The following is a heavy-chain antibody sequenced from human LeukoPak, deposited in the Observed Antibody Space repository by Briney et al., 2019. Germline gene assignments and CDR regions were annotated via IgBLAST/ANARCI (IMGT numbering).Heavy chain of an antibody. CDR3: ARSRYSSSWYYDY. Sequence: PSETLSLTCTVSGGSISSSNYYWGWIRQPPGKGLEWIGSIYYSGTTYYSSSLKSRVIISVDTSKNQFSLKLSSVTATDTAVYYCARSRYSSSWYYDYWGQGTLVTVSS. CDR1: GGSISSSNYY. V-gene: IGHV4-39*01. CDR2: IYYSGTT. J-gene: IGHJ4*02. D-gene: IGHD6-13*01.